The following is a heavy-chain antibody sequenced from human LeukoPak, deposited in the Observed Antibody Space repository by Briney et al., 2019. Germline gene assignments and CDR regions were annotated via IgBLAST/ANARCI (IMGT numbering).Heavy chain of an antibody. CDR2: IIPIFGTA. CDR3: ARESLAYCSSTSCPSGYFDY. D-gene: IGHD2-2*01. V-gene: IGHV1-69*01. CDR1: GGTFSSYA. Sequence: SVKVSCKASGGTFSSYAISWVRQAPGQGLEWMGGIIPIFGTANYAQEFQGRVTITADESTSTAYMELSSLRSEDTAVYYCARESLAYCSSTSCPSGYFDYWGQRTLVTVSS. J-gene: IGHJ4*02.